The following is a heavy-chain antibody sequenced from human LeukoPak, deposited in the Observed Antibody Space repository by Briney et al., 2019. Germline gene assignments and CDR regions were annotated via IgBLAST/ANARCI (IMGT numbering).Heavy chain of an antibody. J-gene: IGHJ4*02. Sequence: AASVKVSCKASGYTFTSYYMHWVRQAPGQGLEWMGIINPSGGSTSYAQKFQGRVTMTRDTSTNTVYMEMSSLRSEDTDVYYCAREGSGSYYLDYWGQGTLVTVSS. CDR3: AREGSGSYYLDY. CDR2: INPSGGST. V-gene: IGHV1-46*01. CDR1: GYTFTSYY. D-gene: IGHD1-26*01.